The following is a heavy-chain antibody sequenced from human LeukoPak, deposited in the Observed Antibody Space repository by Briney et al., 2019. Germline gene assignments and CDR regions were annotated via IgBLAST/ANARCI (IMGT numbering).Heavy chain of an antibody. Sequence: SAILSLTCTAAGSSISNRDDYWTWMRQPPGKGLECIRHIYFRGPTYYNPSRKSRVTMSVYTSRNQFSLNLTSVTATDTAVYYCARLIVVGPTRWLDPWGQGTLVIVSS. D-gene: IGHD3-22*01. V-gene: IGHV4-39*01. CDR2: IYFRGPT. CDR1: GSSISNRDDY. J-gene: IGHJ5*02. CDR3: ARLIVVGPTRWLDP.